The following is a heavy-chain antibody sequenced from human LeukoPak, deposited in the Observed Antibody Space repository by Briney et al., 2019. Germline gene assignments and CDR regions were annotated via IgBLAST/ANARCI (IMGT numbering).Heavy chain of an antibody. CDR3: ARTLYYDILTGYSPTPYYFDY. V-gene: IGHV3-7*03. CDR1: GFTFSSYW. CDR2: IKQDGSEK. J-gene: IGHJ4*02. Sequence: GGSLRLSCAAFGFTFSSYWVSWVRQAPGKGLEWVANIKQDGSEKYYVDSVKGRFTISRDNAKNSLYLQMNSLRAEDTAVYYCARTLYYDILTGYSPTPYYFDYWGQGTLVTVSS. D-gene: IGHD3-9*01.